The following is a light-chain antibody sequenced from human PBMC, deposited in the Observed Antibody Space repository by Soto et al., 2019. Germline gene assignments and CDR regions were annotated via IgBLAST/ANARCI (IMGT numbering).Light chain of an antibody. V-gene: IGLV2-8*01. CDR1: SSDVGANNY. Sequence: QSVLTQPPSASGSPGQSVTISCTGTSSDVGANNYVSWYQQHPGKAPKLMIYEVTKRPSGVPDRFSGSKSGNTASLTVSGLQAEDGADYYCSSYAGTNRVFGTGTKLTVL. CDR3: SSYAGTNRV. J-gene: IGLJ1*01. CDR2: EVT.